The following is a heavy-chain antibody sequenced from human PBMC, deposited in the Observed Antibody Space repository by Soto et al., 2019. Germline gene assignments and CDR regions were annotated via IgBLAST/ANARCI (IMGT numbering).Heavy chain of an antibody. CDR1: GGTFSSYA. V-gene: IGHV1-24*01. Sequence: ASVKVSCKASGGTFSSYAISWVRQAPGQGLEWMGGFDPEDGETIYAQKFQGRVTMTEDTSTDTAYMELSSLRSEDTAVYYCATGVDYDSSGYYWALDIWGQGTMVTVSS. CDR3: ATGVDYDSSGYYWALDI. J-gene: IGHJ3*02. CDR2: FDPEDGET. D-gene: IGHD3-22*01.